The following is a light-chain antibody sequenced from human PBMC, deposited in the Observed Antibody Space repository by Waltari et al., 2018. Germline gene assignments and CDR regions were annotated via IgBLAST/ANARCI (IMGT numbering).Light chain of an antibody. CDR3: LIYMGSGIWV. Sequence: TVVTQEHSLSVSPGGTVTLPCALSSVSVSTTSSISWYQQTPGQAPRTLVYKASARSSGVPDRFSGSILGNKAALTITGAQAEDDSDYYCLIYMGSGIWVFGGGTKLTVL. CDR2: KAS. CDR1: SVSVSTTSS. V-gene: IGLV8-61*01. J-gene: IGLJ3*02.